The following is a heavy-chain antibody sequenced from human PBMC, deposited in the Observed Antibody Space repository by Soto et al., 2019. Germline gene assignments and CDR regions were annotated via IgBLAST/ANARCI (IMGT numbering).Heavy chain of an antibody. V-gene: IGHV2-5*02. J-gene: IGHJ4*02. CDR2: IYWDDDK. D-gene: IGHD5-12*01. Sequence: QITLKESGPTLVKPTQTLTRTCTFSGFSLSTSGVGVGWMSQPPGKALEWLALIYWDDDKRYSPSLKSRLTITKDTSKNQVVLTMTNMDPVDTATYYCAHVYGGYDNFDYWGQGTLVTVSS. CDR1: GFSLSTSGVG. CDR3: AHVYGGYDNFDY.